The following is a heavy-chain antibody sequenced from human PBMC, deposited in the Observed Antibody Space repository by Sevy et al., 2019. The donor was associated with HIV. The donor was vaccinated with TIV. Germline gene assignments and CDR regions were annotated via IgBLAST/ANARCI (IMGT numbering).Heavy chain of an antibody. CDR3: ARAQGIAAAGTGTGYYYYGMDV. CDR2: IYYSGST. V-gene: IGHV4-59*01. CDR1: DGSISSYY. D-gene: IGHD6-13*01. J-gene: IGHJ6*02. Sequence: SETLSLTCTVSDGSISSYYWSWIRQPPGKGLEWIGYIYYSGSTNYNPSLKSRVTISVDTSTNQFSLKLSSVTAADTAVYYCARAQGIAAAGTGTGYYYYGMDVWGQGTTVTVSS.